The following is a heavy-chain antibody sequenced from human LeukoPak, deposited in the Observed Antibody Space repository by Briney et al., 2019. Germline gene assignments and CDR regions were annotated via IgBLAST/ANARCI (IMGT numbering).Heavy chain of an antibody. CDR3: ARDYPPD. V-gene: IGHV3-74*01. CDR1: GFTFSNSW. CDR2: INSDGKTT. Sequence: PGGSLRLSCAASGFTFSNSWMHWVRQAPGKGLVWVSRINSDGKTTSYANSVKGRFTISRDNAENTLFLQMNSLYAEDTAVYYCARDYPPDCGQGTPVTVSA. J-gene: IGHJ4*02.